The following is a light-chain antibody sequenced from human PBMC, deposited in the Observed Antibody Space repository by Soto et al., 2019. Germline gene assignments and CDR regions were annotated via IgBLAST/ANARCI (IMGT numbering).Light chain of an antibody. V-gene: IGKV1-33*01. J-gene: IGKJ3*01. CDR2: DAS. Sequence: DIQMTQSPSFLSASVGDRVTISCQASQDISNYLNWYQHKEGKAPKLLIYDASNLETGVPSRFSGSGSGTDFTLTISSLQPEDIATYYCQKYDSLPLTFGPGTKVDIK. CDR1: QDISNY. CDR3: QKYDSLPLT.